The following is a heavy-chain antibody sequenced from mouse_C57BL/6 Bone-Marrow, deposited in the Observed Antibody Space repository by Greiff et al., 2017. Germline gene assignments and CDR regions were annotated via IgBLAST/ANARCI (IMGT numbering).Heavy chain of an antibody. CDR3: TREKTDYDWAMDY. Sequence: EVKLQESGEGLVKPGGSLKLSCAASGFTFSSYAMSWVRQTPEKRLEWVAYISSGGDYIYYADTVKGRFTISRDNARNTLYLQMSSLKSEDTAMYYCTREKTDYDWAMDYWGQGTSVTVSS. J-gene: IGHJ4*01. D-gene: IGHD2-4*01. CDR2: ISSGGDYI. V-gene: IGHV5-9-1*02. CDR1: GFTFSSYA.